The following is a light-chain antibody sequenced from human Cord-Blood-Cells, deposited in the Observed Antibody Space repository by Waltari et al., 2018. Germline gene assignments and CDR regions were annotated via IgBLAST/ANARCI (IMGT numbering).Light chain of an antibody. J-gene: IGLJ2*01. CDR3: CSYAGSYTYVV. CDR1: SSDVGGYNY. Sequence: QSALTQPRSVSGSPGQSVTISCTGTSSDVGGYNYVSWYQQHPGKAPNLMIYDVSKRPSGVPDRFSGSKYGNTASLTISGLHAEDAADYYCCSYAGSYTYVVFGGGTKLTVL. V-gene: IGLV2-11*01. CDR2: DVS.